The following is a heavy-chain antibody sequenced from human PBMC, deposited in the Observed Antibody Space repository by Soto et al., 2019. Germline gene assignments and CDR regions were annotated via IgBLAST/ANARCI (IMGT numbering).Heavy chain of an antibody. CDR2: TYYSGST. D-gene: IGHD3-10*01. J-gene: IGHJ5*02. V-gene: IGHV4-31*03. Sequence: QVQLQESGPGLVKPSQTLSLTCTVSGGTISSGGYYWSWIRQHPGKGLEWSGNTYYSGSTYYNPYLKSRVTISVDTSKNQFSMKLSSVTAADTAVYYCARSVTPWGQVTLVTVSS. CDR3: ARSVTP. CDR1: GGTISSGGYY.